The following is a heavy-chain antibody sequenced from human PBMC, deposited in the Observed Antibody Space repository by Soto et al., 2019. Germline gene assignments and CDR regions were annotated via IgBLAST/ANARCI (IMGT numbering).Heavy chain of an antibody. J-gene: IGHJ5*02. CDR1: GYTFARFA. CDR3: ARGVFCNRTAAADWFD. CDR2: INADNGQT. D-gene: IGHD2-15*01. Sequence: ASVKVSCKASGYTFARFAVHWVRQAPGQSLEWMGWINADNGQTKYSQNFQGRITMTRDKSANTVYLEVHSLRSQDTAFYYCARGVFCNRTAAADWFD. V-gene: IGHV1-3*01.